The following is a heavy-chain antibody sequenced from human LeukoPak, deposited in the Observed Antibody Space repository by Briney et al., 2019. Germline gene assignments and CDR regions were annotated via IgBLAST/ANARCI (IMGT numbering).Heavy chain of an antibody. J-gene: IGHJ3*02. V-gene: IGHV3-9*01. CDR2: ISWNSGSI. D-gene: IGHD3-16*01. CDR3: WGSYSRRTGAFDI. CDR1: GFTFDDYA. Sequence: GRSLRLSCAASGFTFDDYAMHWVRQAPGKGLEWVSGISWNSGSIGYADSVKGRFTISRDNAKNSLYLQMNSLRAEDTAVYYCWGSYSRRTGAFDIWGQGTMVTVSS.